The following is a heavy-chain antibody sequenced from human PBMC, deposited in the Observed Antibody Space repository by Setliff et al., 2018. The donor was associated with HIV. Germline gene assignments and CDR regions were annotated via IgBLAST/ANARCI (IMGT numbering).Heavy chain of an antibody. CDR3: AVRAYGPLEY. CDR2: INQSGST. CDR1: NASFTDYY. Sequence: SETLSLTCAVYNASFTDYYRGWIRQAPGKGLEWIGEINQSGSTNYNSSLKNRVTMSINLSKNQFSLTLTSVAAADTAVYYCAVRAYGPLEYWAQGNQVTVSS. V-gene: IGHV4-34*01. D-gene: IGHD4-17*01. J-gene: IGHJ4*02.